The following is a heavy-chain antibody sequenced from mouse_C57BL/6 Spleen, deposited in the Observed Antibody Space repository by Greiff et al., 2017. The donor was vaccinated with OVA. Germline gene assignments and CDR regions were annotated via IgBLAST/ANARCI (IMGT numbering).Heavy chain of an antibody. CDR3: ARGDYYGPFAY. D-gene: IGHD1-2*01. CDR2: ISSGSSTI. CDR1: GFTFSDYG. J-gene: IGHJ3*01. Sequence: EVQRVESGGGLVKPGGSLKLSCAASGFTFSDYGMHWVRQAPEKGLEWVAYISSGSSTIYSADTVKGRFTISRDNAKNTLFLQMTSLRSEDTAMYYCARGDYYGPFAYWGQGTLVTVSA. V-gene: IGHV5-17*01.